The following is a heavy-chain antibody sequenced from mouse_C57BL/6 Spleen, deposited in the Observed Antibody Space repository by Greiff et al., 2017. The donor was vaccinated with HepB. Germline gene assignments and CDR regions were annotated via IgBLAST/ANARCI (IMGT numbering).Heavy chain of an antibody. Sequence: EVKLVESEGGLVQPGSSMKLSCTASGFTFSDYYMAWVRQVPEKGLEWVANINYDGSSTYYLDSLKSRFIISRDNAKNILYLQMSSLKSEDTATYYCARGLTGPYAMDYWGQGTSVTVSS. J-gene: IGHJ4*01. CDR2: INYDGSST. V-gene: IGHV5-16*01. CDR1: GFTFSDYY. CDR3: ARGLTGPYAMDY. D-gene: IGHD4-1*01.